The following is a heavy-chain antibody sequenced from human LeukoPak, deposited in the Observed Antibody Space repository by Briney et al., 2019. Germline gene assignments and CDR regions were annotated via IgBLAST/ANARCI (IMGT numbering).Heavy chain of an antibody. CDR1: VGSISSSNW. D-gene: IGHD6-6*01. CDR3: AVDTYSSSLY. CDR2: IHHSGSA. V-gene: IGHV4-4*02. J-gene: IGHJ4*02. Sequence: SETLSLTCAVSVGSISSSNWWSWVRQPPGKGLEWIAEIHHSGSANYNPSLKSRVLILGDKSENQFSLKLSSVTAADTAVYYCAVDTYSSSLYWGQGTLVTVSS.